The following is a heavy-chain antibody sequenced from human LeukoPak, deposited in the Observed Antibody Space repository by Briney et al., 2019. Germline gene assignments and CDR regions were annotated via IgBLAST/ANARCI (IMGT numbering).Heavy chain of an antibody. V-gene: IGHV3-21*01. CDR2: ISSSSRYI. CDR1: GFTFSSYS. D-gene: IGHD3-10*01. Sequence: GGSLRLSCAASGFTFSSYSMNWVRQAPGKGLEWVSSISSSSRYIYYADSVKGRFTISRDNAKNSLYLQMNSLRAEDTAVYYCARFSRYGSGRDYXXXGXLVTVSS. CDR3: ARFSRYGSGRDY. J-gene: IGHJ4*02.